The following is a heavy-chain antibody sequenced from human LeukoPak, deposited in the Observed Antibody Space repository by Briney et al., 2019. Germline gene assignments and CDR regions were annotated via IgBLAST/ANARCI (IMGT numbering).Heavy chain of an antibody. CDR2: INPNSGGT. CDR3: ASPYGDYGFHDAFDI. Sequence: GASVTVSCKASGYTFTGYYMHWVRQAPGQGLEWMGWINPNSGGTNYAQKFQGRVTMTRDTSISTAYMELSRLRSDDTAVYYCASPYGDYGFHDAFDIWGQGTMVTVSS. D-gene: IGHD4-17*01. CDR1: GYTFTGYY. J-gene: IGHJ3*02. V-gene: IGHV1-2*02.